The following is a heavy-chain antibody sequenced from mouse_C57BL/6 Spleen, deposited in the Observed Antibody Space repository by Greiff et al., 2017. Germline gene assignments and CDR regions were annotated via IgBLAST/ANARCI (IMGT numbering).Heavy chain of an antibody. J-gene: IGHJ3*01. V-gene: IGHV1-22*01. CDR1: GYTFTDYN. CDR2: INPNNGGT. CDR3: ARSYGVAY. D-gene: IGHD1-1*01. Sequence: VQLKESGPELVKPGASVKMSCKASGYTFTDYNMHWVKQSPGKSLEWIGYINPNNGGTSYNQKFKGKATLTVNKSSSTAYMELRSLTSEDSAVYYCARSYGVAYWGQGTLVTVSA.